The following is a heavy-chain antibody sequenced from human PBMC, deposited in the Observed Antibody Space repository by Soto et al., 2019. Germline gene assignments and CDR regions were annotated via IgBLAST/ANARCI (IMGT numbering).Heavy chain of an antibody. CDR2: IWYDGSNK. CDR3: ARDRGAVEGCGGDCYRY. V-gene: IGHV3-33*01. Sequence: QVQLVESGGGVVQPGRSLRLSCAASGFTFSSYGMHWVRQAPGKGLEWVAVIWYDGSNKYYADSVKGRFTISRDNSKNTLYLQMNSLRAEDTAVYYCARDRGAVEGCGGDCYRYWGQGTLVTVSS. CDR1: GFTFSSYG. D-gene: IGHD2-21*02. J-gene: IGHJ4*02.